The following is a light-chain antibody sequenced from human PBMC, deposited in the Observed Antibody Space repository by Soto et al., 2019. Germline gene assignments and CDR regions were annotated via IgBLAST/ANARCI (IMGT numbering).Light chain of an antibody. CDR3: SSYTTSSTDV. CDR1: SSDVGGFHS. Sequence: QSVLTQPASVSGSPGQSITISCTGTSSDVGGFHSVSWYQQHPGKAPKLIIYEVSNRPSGVSNRFSGSKSGNTASLTISGLQTEDEADYYCSSYTTSSTDVFGNGTKGTVL. V-gene: IGLV2-14*01. CDR2: EVS. J-gene: IGLJ1*01.